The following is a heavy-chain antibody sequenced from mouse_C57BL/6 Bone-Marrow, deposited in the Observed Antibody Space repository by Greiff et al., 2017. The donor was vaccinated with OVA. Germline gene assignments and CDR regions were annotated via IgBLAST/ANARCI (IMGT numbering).Heavy chain of an antibody. CDR2: ISSGSSTI. V-gene: IGHV5-17*01. CDR1: GFTFSDYG. J-gene: IGHJ1*03. CDR3: ARHYGSSYPLGYFDV. D-gene: IGHD1-1*01. Sequence: EVKLVESGGGLVKPGGSLKLSCAASGFTFSDYGMHWVRQAPEKGLEWVAYISSGSSTIYYADTVKGRFTISRDNAKNTLCLQMTSLRSEDTAMYDCARHYGSSYPLGYFDVWGTGTTVTVSS.